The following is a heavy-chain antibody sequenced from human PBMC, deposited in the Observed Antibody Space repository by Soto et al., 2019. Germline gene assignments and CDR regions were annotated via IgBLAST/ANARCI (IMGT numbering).Heavy chain of an antibody. CDR3: ARGNHRWLQLWYFDL. D-gene: IGHD5-12*01. J-gene: IGHJ2*01. V-gene: IGHV1-69*12. CDR1: VGTFSSYT. CDR2: IIPIFGTA. Sequence: QVQLVQSGAEVKKPGFSVTVSCKASVGTFSSYTISWVRQAPGQGLEWMGGIIPIFGTANYAQKFQGRVTITADESTSTAYMELSSLRSEDTAVYYCARGNHRWLQLWYFDLWGRGTLVTVSS.